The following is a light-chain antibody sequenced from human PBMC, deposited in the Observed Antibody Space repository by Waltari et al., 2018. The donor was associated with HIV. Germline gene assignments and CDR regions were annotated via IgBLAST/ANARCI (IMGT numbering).Light chain of an antibody. CDR3: QQYNKWPET. J-gene: IGKJ1*01. CDR2: GTS. Sequence: IVMTQSPATLSVSPGERATLSCRASQSVSTNLAWYQQKPGHAPRLLISGTSTRATGLPARFSGSGSGTEFTLTISSLQSEDFAVYYCQQYNKWPETFGQGTKVEIK. CDR1: QSVSTN. V-gene: IGKV3-15*01.